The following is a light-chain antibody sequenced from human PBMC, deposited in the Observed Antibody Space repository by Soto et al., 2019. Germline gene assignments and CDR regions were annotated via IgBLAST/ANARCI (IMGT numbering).Light chain of an antibody. CDR2: DAS. CDR1: QSVSYN. CDR3: QQYNNWPLT. J-gene: IGKJ4*01. Sequence: ETVMTQSPATLSVSPGDRATLSCSASQSVSYNLAWYQQKPGQAPRLLIYDASTRATGIPARFSGSASGTEFTLTISSLLSEDFAVYCCQQYNNWPLTFGGGTKV. V-gene: IGKV3D-15*01.